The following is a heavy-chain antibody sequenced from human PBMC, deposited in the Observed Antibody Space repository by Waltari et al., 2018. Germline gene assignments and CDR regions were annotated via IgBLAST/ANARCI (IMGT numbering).Heavy chain of an antibody. CDR2: ISGRGGST. CDR1: GFPFRSYA. Sequence: EVQLLESGGGLVQPGGSLRLSCAASGFPFRSYAMSWVRQAPGRGLGWVSAISGRGGSTYYAESVKGRFTISRDNSKNTLYLQMNSLRAEYTAVYYCAKGQYSSGWFRAEYFQHWGQGTLVTVSS. CDR3: AKGQYSSGWFRAEYFQH. D-gene: IGHD6-19*01. V-gene: IGHV3-23*01. J-gene: IGHJ1*01.